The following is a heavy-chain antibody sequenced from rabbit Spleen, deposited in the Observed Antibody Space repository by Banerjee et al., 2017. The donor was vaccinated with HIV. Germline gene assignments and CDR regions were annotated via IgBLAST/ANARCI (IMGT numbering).Heavy chain of an antibody. D-gene: IGHD1-1*01. CDR1: GFDFSSYYY. J-gene: IGHJ4*01. CDR2: IVANTGSA. V-gene: IGHV1S40*01. Sequence: QSLEESGGDLVKPGASMTLTCKASGFDFSSYYYMYWVRQAPGKGLEWIGFIVANTGSAYYASWAKGRFTISKTSPTTVTLQMTSLTVADTATYFCARSLVDKPNLWGPGT. CDR3: ARSLVDKPNL.